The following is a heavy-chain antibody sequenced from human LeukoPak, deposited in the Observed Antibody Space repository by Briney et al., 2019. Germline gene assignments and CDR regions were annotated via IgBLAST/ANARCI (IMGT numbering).Heavy chain of an antibody. V-gene: IGHV3-23*01. CDR2: ISGSGGST. CDR3: TKDRGWAVPATSFDY. CDR1: GFTFRNYA. Sequence: GGSLRLSCAASGFTFRNYAMSWVRQAPGKGLEWVSAISGSGGSTYYAGSVKGRFTISRDNSKNTLYLQMNSLRAEDTAVYYCTKDRGWAVPATSFDYWGQGTLVTVSS. J-gene: IGHJ4*02. D-gene: IGHD2-2*01.